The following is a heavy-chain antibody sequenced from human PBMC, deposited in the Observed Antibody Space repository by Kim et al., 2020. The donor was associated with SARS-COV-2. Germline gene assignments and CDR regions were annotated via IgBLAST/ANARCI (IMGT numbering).Heavy chain of an antibody. Sequence: SETLSLTCVVSGASISSSSCWCWVRPPPGKGLEWIGEVDHSGTTNYNVSLKSRVTISVDKSKNQFSLRLNSVSAADTAVYYCARGVSSAWTLRAWFDPWGQGTLVTVSP. CDR3: ARGVSSAWTLRAWFDP. D-gene: IGHD3-22*01. V-gene: IGHV4-4*02. J-gene: IGHJ5*02. CDR1: GASISSSSC. CDR2: VDHSGTT.